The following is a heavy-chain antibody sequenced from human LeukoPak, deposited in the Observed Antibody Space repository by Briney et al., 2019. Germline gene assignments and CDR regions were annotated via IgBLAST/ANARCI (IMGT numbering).Heavy chain of an antibody. CDR1: GGSFSGYY. Sequence: PSETLSLTCAVYGGSFSGYYWSWIRQPPGKGLEWIGEINHSGSTNYNPSLKSRVTISVDTSKNQFSLELTSVTAADTATYYCARETTLAGFASGLGFNYWGQGILVTVSS. V-gene: IGHV4-34*01. J-gene: IGHJ4*02. CDR2: INHSGST. D-gene: IGHD6-19*01. CDR3: ARETTLAGFASGLGFNY.